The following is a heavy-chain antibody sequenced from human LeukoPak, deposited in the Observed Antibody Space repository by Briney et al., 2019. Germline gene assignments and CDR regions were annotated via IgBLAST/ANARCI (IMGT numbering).Heavy chain of an antibody. CDR1: GFTFSRYW. D-gene: IGHD6-19*01. CDR3: ARPHSSGWWYFDY. CDR2: INSDGSST. J-gene: IGHJ4*02. Sequence: GSLRLSCAASGFTFSRYWMHWVRQAPGKGPVWVSHINSDGSSTSYADSVKGRFTISRDNAKNTLYLQMSGLRAEDTAVYYCARPHSSGWWYFDYWGQGTLVTVSS. V-gene: IGHV3-74*01.